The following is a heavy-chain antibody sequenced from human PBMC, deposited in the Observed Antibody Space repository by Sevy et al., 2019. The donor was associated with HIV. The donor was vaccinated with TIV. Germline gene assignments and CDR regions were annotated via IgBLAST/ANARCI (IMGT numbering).Heavy chain of an antibody. CDR2: IGAYNGNR. J-gene: IGHJ5*02. D-gene: IGHD3-10*01. Sequence: ASVKVSCKASGYTFSSYGISWVRQAPGQGLEWMGWIGAYNGNRKYAQNLQDRVTMTTETSTSTAYMELRSLGSDDTAVYFCARLSTARGKSNWFDPWGQGTLVTVSS. CDR3: ARLSTARGKSNWFDP. V-gene: IGHV1-18*01. CDR1: GYTFSSYG.